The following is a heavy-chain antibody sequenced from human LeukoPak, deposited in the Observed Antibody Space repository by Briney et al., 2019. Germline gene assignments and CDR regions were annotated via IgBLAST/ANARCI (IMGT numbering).Heavy chain of an antibody. CDR3: ARLYYDSRGYYWFDP. Sequence: SETLSLTCTVSGGSIMVAAYSWSWIRQPPGKGLEWIGYIYYSGSTYSNPSLKSRVTVSVDTSKNQFSLKLSSVTAADTAVYYCARLYYDSRGYYWFDPWGQGTLVTVSS. D-gene: IGHD3-22*01. CDR2: IYYSGST. J-gene: IGHJ5*02. CDR1: GGSIMVAAYS. V-gene: IGHV4-30-2*03.